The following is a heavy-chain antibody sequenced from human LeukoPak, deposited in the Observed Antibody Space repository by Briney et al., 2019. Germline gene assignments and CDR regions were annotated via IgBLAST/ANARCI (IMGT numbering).Heavy chain of an antibody. D-gene: IGHD1-26*01. Sequence: GGSLRLSCAASGFTVSSNYMSWVRQAPGKGLEWVSVIYSGGSTYYADSVKGRFTISRDNSKNTLYLQTNSLRAEDTAVYYCARSSVGATGFDYWGQGTLVTVSS. CDR2: IYSGGST. V-gene: IGHV3-66*01. CDR1: GFTVSSNY. J-gene: IGHJ4*02. CDR3: ARSSVGATGFDY.